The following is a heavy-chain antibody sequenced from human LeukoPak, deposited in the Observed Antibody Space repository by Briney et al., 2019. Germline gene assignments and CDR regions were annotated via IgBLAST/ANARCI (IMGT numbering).Heavy chain of an antibody. CDR1: GGSISSSSYY. CDR3: ARDDYDSSGYYLVQGY. CDR2: IYYSGST. J-gene: IGHJ4*02. V-gene: IGHV4-39*02. Sequence: SETLSLTCTVSGGSISSSSYYWGWIRQPPGKGLEWIGSIYYSGSTYYNPSLKSRVTISVDTSKNQFSLKLSSVTAADTAVYYCARDDYDSSGYYLVQGYWGQGTLVTVSS. D-gene: IGHD3-22*01.